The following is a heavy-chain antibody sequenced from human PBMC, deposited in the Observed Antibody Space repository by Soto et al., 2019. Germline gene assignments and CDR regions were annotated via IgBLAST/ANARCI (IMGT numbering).Heavy chain of an antibody. CDR1: GFTFSSYA. CDR2: ISGSGVST. D-gene: IGHD6-13*01. J-gene: IGHJ4*02. V-gene: IGHV3-23*01. Sequence: GGSLRLSCAASGFTFSSYAMSWVRQAPGKGLQWVSAISGSGVSTYYADSVRGRFTISRDNSKNTLYLQMNSLRDEDTALYFCAKVGSSWYFLEHWGQGALVTVSS. CDR3: AKVGSSWYFLEH.